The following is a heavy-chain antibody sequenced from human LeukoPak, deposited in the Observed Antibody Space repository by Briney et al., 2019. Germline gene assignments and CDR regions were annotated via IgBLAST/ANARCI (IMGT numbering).Heavy chain of an antibody. Sequence: GGSLRLSCVASGFTLSSYMMSWVRQAPGKGLEWVSAISGSAVGTFYSDSVKGRFTISRDNSKNMLYLQMDSLRAEDTALYYCARLWGSVSGYFDYWGQGTLVTVSS. CDR1: GFTLSSYM. D-gene: IGHD2-21*01. CDR3: ARLWGSVSGYFDY. J-gene: IGHJ4*02. V-gene: IGHV3-23*01. CDR2: ISGSAVGT.